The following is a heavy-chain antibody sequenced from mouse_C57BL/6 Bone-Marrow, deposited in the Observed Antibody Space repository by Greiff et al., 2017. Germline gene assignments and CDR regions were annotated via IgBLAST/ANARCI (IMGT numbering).Heavy chain of an antibody. D-gene: IGHD1-1*01. Sequence: VQLQQSGAELVRPGASVKLSCTASGFNIKDYYMHWVKQRPEQGLEWIGRIDPEDGDTEYAPKFQGKATMTADTSSNTAYLQLSSLTSEDSAVYYCTTDYYGSLYWYFDVWGTGTTVTVAS. CDR3: TTDYYGSLYWYFDV. CDR1: GFNIKDYY. CDR2: IDPEDGDT. J-gene: IGHJ1*03. V-gene: IGHV14-1*01.